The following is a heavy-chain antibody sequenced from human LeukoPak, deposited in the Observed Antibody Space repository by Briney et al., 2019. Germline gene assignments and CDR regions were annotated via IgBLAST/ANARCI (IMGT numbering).Heavy chain of an antibody. V-gene: IGHV4-59*01. CDR2: IYYSGST. Sequence: SETLSLTCTVSGGSISSYYWSWIRQPPGKGLEWIGYIYYSGSTDYNPSLKSRVTISVDTSKNQFSLKLSSVTAADTAVYYCARPRRPTLIGVVDPNWFDPWGQGTLVTVSS. J-gene: IGHJ5*02. CDR3: ARPRRPTLIGVVDPNWFDP. D-gene: IGHD2-15*01. CDR1: GGSISSYY.